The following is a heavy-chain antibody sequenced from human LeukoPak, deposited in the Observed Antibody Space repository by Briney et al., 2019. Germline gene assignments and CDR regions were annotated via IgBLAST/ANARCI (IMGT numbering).Heavy chain of an antibody. CDR2: IYSGGTT. CDR3: ARARSSIAAYDY. J-gene: IGHJ4*02. Sequence: GGSLRLSCAASGFTVSSSYMSWVRRAPGKGLEWVSVIYSGGTTYYADSVKGRFTISRDNSKNTLYLQMNSLRAEDTAVYYCARARSSIAAYDYWGQGTLVTVSS. V-gene: IGHV3-53*01. D-gene: IGHD6-6*01. CDR1: GFTVSSSY.